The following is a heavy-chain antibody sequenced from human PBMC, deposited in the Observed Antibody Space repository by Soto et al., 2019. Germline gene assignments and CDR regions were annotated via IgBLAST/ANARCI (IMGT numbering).Heavy chain of an antibody. CDR1: GFSFSSYG. D-gene: IGHD1-26*01. V-gene: IGHV3-30*03. CDR2: TTYDGGIK. CDR3: AGPRENPYFYYGLNV. J-gene: IGHJ6*02. Sequence: GGSLRLSCAASGFSFSSYGMEWVRLAPGKGLEWVAATTYDGGIKHYVDSVKGRCTISRDKSNNTLYLQMNSLRVEDTATYYCAGPRENPYFYYGLNVWGQGTTVTVSS.